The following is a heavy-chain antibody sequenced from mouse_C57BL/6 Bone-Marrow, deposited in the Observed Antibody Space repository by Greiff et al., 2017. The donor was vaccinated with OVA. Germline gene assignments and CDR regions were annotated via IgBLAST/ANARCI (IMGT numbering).Heavy chain of an antibody. Sequence: EVQGVESGGGLVQSGRSLRLSCATSGFTFSDFYMEWVRQAPGKGLEWIAASRNKANDYTTEYSASVKGRFIVSRDTSQSILYLQMNALRAEDTAIYYCAREYYEGAMDYWGQGTSVTVSS. CDR3: AREYYEGAMDY. CDR1: GFTFSDFY. D-gene: IGHD2-4*01. V-gene: IGHV7-1*01. CDR2: SRNKANDYTT. J-gene: IGHJ4*01.